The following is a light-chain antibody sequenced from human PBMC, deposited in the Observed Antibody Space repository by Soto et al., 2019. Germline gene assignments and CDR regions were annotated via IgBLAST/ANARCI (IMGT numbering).Light chain of an antibody. V-gene: IGKV1-5*01. J-gene: IGKJ1*01. Sequence: IRMTQSPSSFSASTGDRVTITCRASQSISSWLAWYQHKPGKAPKLLIYDASNLDSGVPSRFSGSGSGTEFSLTISNLQPDDCATYYCQQYENYWTFGQGTKVDVK. CDR2: DAS. CDR3: QQYENYWT. CDR1: QSISSW.